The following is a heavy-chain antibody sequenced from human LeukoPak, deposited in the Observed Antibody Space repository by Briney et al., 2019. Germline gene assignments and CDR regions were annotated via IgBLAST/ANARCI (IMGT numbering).Heavy chain of an antibody. CDR1: GYTFTSYG. CDR2: ISAYNGNT. Sequence: ASVKVSCKASGYTFTSYGISWVRQAPGQGLEWMGWISAYNGNTNYAQKLQGRVTMTTDTSTSTAYMELRSLRSDDTAVYYCVRDHRYFDWLLRASYYFDYWGQGTLVTVSS. V-gene: IGHV1-18*01. J-gene: IGHJ4*02. CDR3: VRDHRYFDWLLRASYYFDY. D-gene: IGHD3-9*01.